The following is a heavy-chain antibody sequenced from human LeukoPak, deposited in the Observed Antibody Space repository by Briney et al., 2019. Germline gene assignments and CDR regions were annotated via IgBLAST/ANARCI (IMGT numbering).Heavy chain of an antibody. CDR1: GCTFTSFG. D-gene: IGHD6-13*01. Sequence: ASVKVSCKASGCTFTSFGISWVRQAPGQGLEWMGWISAYNGNTNYPQKLQGRVTMTTDTSTSTAYMELRSLRSDDTAVYYCARAPPLYSSSWSADYWGPGALVTVSS. V-gene: IGHV1-18*01. CDR2: ISAYNGNT. CDR3: ARAPPLYSSSWSADY. J-gene: IGHJ4*02.